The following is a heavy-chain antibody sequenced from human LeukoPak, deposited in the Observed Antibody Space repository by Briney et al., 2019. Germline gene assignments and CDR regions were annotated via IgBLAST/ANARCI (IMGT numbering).Heavy chain of an antibody. D-gene: IGHD3-3*01. V-gene: IGHV3-53*01. Sequence: GGSLRLSCAASGFTVSSNYMSWVRQAPGKGLEWVSVIYSGGSTYYADSVKGRFTISRDNSKNTLYLQMNSLRAEDTAVYYCASDDRVVTDAFDIWGQGTMVTVSS. CDR3: ASDDRVVTDAFDI. CDR1: GFTVSSNY. J-gene: IGHJ3*02. CDR2: IYSGGST.